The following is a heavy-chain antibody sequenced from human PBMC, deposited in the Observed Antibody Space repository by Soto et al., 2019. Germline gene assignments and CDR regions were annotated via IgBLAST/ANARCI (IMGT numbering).Heavy chain of an antibody. CDR1: GGSISSSSYY. V-gene: IGHV4-39*01. Sequence: SETLSLTCTVSGGSISSSSYYWGWIRQPPGKGLEWIGSIYYSGSTYYNPSLKSRVTISVDTSKNQFSLKLSSVTAADTAVYYCARHRLVVVPAAISGWFDPWGQGTLVTVS. CDR2: IYYSGST. J-gene: IGHJ5*02. D-gene: IGHD2-2*01. CDR3: ARHRLVVVPAAISGWFDP.